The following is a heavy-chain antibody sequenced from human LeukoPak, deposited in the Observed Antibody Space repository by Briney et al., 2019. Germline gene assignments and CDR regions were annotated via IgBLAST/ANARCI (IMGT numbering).Heavy chain of an antibody. D-gene: IGHD3-10*01. V-gene: IGHV3-53*01. CDR1: GFTVSSNY. Sequence: GGSLRLSCAASGFTVSSNYMSWVRQAPGKGLEWVSVIYSGGSTYYADSVKGRFTISRDNSKSTLYIQMNSLRAEDTAVYYCARAKPKNMVRGLIMRRESQYYFDYWGQGTLVTVSS. CDR2: IYSGGST. CDR3: ARAKPKNMVRGLIMRRESQYYFDY. J-gene: IGHJ4*02.